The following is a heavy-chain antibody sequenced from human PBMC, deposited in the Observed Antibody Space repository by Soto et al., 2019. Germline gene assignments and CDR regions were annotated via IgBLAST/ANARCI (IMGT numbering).Heavy chain of an antibody. CDR3: AREWNMYCSGGSCYYYYYGMDV. Sequence: GGSLRLSCAASGFTFSSYWMSWVRQAPGKGLEWVANIKQDGSEKYYVDSVKGRFTISRDNAKNSLYLQMNSLRAEDTAVYYCAREWNMYCSGGSCYYYYYGMDVWGQGTTVTVSS. CDR1: GFTFSSYW. J-gene: IGHJ6*02. CDR2: IKQDGSEK. D-gene: IGHD2-15*01. V-gene: IGHV3-7*05.